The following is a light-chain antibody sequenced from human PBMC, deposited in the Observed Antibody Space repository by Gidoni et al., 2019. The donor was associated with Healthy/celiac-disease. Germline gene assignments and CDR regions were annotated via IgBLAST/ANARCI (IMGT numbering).Light chain of an antibody. J-gene: IGKJ2*01. CDR3: QQYGHSHPGSP. CDR1: QSVSSSY. V-gene: IGKV3-20*01. CDR2: GAA. Sequence: EIVLTQSPGTLSLSPGERATLSCRASQSVSSSYLAWYQQKPGQPPRLPVDGAASSATGIPDRCSGSGSWTHFTLTLSSLVPGEFAVYYCQQYGHSHPGSPFGQGTKLEIK.